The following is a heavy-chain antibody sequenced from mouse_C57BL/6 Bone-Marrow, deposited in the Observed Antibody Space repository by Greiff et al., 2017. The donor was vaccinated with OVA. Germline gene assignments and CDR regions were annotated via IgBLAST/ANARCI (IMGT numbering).Heavy chain of an antibody. CDR1: GFTFSDYY. V-gene: IGHV5-12*01. CDR2: ISNGGGST. Sequence: EVKVVESGGGLVQPGGSLKLSCAASGFTFSDYYMYWVRQTPEKRLEWVAYISNGGGSTYYPDTVKGRFTISRDNAKNTLYLQMSRLKSEDTAMDYCAGHAAWFAYWGQGTLVTVSA. J-gene: IGHJ3*01. CDR3: AGHAAWFAY.